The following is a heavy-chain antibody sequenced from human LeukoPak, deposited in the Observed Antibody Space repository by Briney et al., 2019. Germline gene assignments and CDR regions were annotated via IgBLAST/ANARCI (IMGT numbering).Heavy chain of an antibody. V-gene: IGHV1-2*02. CDR3: ARDYEYSSGWHEVDY. D-gene: IGHD6-19*01. Sequence: ASVKVSCKASGYTFTGYYMHWVRQAPGQGLEWMGWINPNSGGTNYAQKFQGRVTMTRDTSISTAYMELSRLRSDDTAVYYCARDYEYSSGWHEVDYWGQGTLVTVSS. CDR2: INPNSGGT. CDR1: GYTFTGYY. J-gene: IGHJ4*02.